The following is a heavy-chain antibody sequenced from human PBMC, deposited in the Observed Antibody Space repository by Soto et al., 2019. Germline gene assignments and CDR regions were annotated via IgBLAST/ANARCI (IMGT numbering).Heavy chain of an antibody. V-gene: IGHV4-59*01. CDR1: GGSISSYY. CDR3: ARTPRCSSSSCYYFDY. J-gene: IGHJ4*02. CDR2: IYYSGST. D-gene: IGHD2-2*01. Sequence: SETLSLTCTVSGGSISSYYWSWIRQPPGKGLEWIGYIYYSGSTNYNPSLKSRVTISVDTSKNQFSLKLSSVTAADTAVYYCARTPRCSSSSCYYFDYWGQGTRVTVSS.